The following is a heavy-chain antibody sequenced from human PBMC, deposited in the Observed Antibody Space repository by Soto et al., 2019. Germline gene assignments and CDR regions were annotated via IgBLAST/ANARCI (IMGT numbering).Heavy chain of an antibody. Sequence: QLQLQESGPGLVKPSETLSLTCSVSGDSLSSSYYYWGWIRQPPGERLEWIASVDYTGSAYYSPSLRSRVTISVDTSNNDFSLKVDSVSAADTALYYCARQGINRGFGPGAFVIWGQGTTVIVSS. V-gene: IGHV4-39*01. D-gene: IGHD1-20*01. CDR1: GDSLSSSYYY. J-gene: IGHJ3*02. CDR3: ARQGINRGFGPGAFVI. CDR2: VDYTGSA.